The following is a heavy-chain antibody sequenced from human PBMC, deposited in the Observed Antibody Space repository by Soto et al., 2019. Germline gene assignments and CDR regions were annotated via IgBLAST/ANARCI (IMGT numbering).Heavy chain of an antibody. Sequence: QVQLVESGGDVVQPGTSLRLSCVASGFTLSGHAMHWVRQAPGEGLEWLAIIAADGSREYYADSVKGRFTISRDNSRNTLHLQLNSLIVEDTAIYYCARDSWSRGTLGLADYWGQGTLVTVSS. D-gene: IGHD3-3*01. J-gene: IGHJ4*02. CDR1: GFTLSGHA. CDR3: ARDSWSRGTLGLADY. CDR2: IAADGSRE. V-gene: IGHV3-30-3*01.